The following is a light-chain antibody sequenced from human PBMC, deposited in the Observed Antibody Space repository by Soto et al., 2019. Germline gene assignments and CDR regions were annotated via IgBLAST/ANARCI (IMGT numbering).Light chain of an antibody. CDR3: QQSYSTHT. CDR2: AAS. CDR1: QNISSY. Sequence: DIQMTQSPSSLSASVGDRVTITCRASQNISSYLNWYQQKPRKAPKLLIYAASSLQSGVPSRFSGSGSGSDFTLTISSLQPEDFATYYCQQSYSTHTFGQGTKLEIK. J-gene: IGKJ2*01. V-gene: IGKV1-39*01.